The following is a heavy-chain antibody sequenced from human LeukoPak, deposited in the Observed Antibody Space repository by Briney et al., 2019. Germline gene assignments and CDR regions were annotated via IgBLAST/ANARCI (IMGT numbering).Heavy chain of an antibody. CDR3: AKVIPSGRKAEGWFDP. CDR1: GFSFITSS. D-gene: IGHD6-25*01. Sequence: GGSLRLSCEASGFSFITSSLSWVRQAPGKGLEWVSYISGSGFSTFYADSVKGRFTIFRDNSKNTVYLQMSNLRAEDTAVYYCAKVIPSGRKAEGWFDPWGQGTLVTVSS. V-gene: IGHV3-23*01. CDR2: ISGSGFST. J-gene: IGHJ5*02.